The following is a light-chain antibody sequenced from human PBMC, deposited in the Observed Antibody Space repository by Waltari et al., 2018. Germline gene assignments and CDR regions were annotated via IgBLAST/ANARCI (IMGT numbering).Light chain of an antibody. V-gene: IGLV1-47*01. CDR1: SSNIGRNH. Sequence: QSVVTQPPSASGTPGQRVTIFCSGSSSNIGRNHVYWYRQFPGAAPKLLIYRGDRRPSGVADRFSGSKSGTSASLAIGGLRSEDEADYYCATWDDSLSGGVFGTGTKVTVV. CDR3: ATWDDSLSGGV. J-gene: IGLJ1*01. CDR2: RGD.